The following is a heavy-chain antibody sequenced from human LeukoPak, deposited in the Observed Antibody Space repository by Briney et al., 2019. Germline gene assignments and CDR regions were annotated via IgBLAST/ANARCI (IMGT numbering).Heavy chain of an antibody. CDR1: GGSISSYY. J-gene: IGHJ4*02. CDR3: ARDHSVGATMGRY. V-gene: IGHV4-59*12. Sequence: SETLSLTCTVSGGSISSYYWSWIRQPPGKGLEWIGYIYYSGSTNYNPSLKSRVTISVDTSKNQFSLKLSSVTAADTAVYYCARDHSVGATMGRYWGQGTLVTVSS. D-gene: IGHD1-26*01. CDR2: IYYSGST.